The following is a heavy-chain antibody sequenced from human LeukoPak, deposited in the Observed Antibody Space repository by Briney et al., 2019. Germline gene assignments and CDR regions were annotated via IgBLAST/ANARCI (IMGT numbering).Heavy chain of an antibody. Sequence: GGSLRLSCAASGFTFSTNSMSWVRQAPGKGLEWVSYVTSSGSVIHYSDSVRGRFTISRDNAKSSLYLQMNSLRAEDTAIYYCARDWASPGPTTIWGQGTPVIVSS. CDR2: VTSSGSVI. J-gene: IGHJ4*02. CDR1: GFTFSTNS. D-gene: IGHD1-26*01. CDR3: ARDWASPGPTTI. V-gene: IGHV3-48*01.